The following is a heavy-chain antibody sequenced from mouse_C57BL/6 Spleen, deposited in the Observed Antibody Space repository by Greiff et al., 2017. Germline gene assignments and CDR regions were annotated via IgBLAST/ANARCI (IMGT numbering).Heavy chain of an antibody. CDR3: ARRYYCGSSSYFDV. V-gene: IGHV1-18*01. CDR1: GYTFTDYN. J-gene: IGHJ1*03. D-gene: IGHD1-1*01. CDR2: INPNNGGT. Sequence: VQLQQSGPELVKPGASVKIPCKASGYTFTDYNMDWVKQSHGKSLEWIGDINPNNGGTNYNQKFKGKATLTVDKSSSTAYMELRSLTSEDTAVYYCARRYYCGSSSYFDVWGTGTTVTVSS.